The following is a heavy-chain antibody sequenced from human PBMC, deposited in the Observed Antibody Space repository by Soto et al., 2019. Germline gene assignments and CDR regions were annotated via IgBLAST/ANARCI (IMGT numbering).Heavy chain of an antibody. CDR1: GFTVSNYY. J-gene: IGHJ4*02. CDR3: ARSGGVYYYED. V-gene: IGHV3-53*01. Sequence: EVQLVESGGGLIQPGGSLRLSCAASGFTVSNYYMSWVRQAPGKGLEWVSVIYSSGNTYYADSVRGRFTISRDNSKNTLYLQMNSLRDEDTAVYYCARSGGVYYYEDWGQGTLVTVSS. D-gene: IGHD3-3*01. CDR2: IYSSGNT.